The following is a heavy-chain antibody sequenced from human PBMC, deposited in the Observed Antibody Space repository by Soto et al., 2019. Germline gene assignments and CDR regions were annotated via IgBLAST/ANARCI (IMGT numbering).Heavy chain of an antibody. J-gene: IGHJ3*02. D-gene: IGHD6-6*01. CDR3: ARTAARFAFDI. CDR2: INPNSGGT. CDR1: GYTFTGNY. V-gene: IGHV1-2*04. Sequence: ASVKVCCKAFGYTFTGNYMRWVRQAPGQGLEWMGWINPNSGGTNYAQKFQGWVTMTRDTSISTAYMELSRLRSDDTAVYYCARTAARFAFDIWGQGTMVTVSS.